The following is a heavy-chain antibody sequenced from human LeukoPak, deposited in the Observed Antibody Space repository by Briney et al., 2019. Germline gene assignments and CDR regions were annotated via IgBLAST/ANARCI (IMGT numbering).Heavy chain of an antibody. V-gene: IGHV3-9*01. CDR2: ISWNSGSI. J-gene: IGHJ4*02. CDR3: ARGIQVVPAAHFDY. D-gene: IGHD2-2*01. Sequence: GGSLRLSCAASGFTFDDYAMHWVRQAPGKGLEWVSGISWNSGSIGYADSVKGRFTISRDNAKNSLYLQMNSLRAEDTAVYYCARGIQVVPAAHFDYWGQGTLVTVSS. CDR1: GFTFDDYA.